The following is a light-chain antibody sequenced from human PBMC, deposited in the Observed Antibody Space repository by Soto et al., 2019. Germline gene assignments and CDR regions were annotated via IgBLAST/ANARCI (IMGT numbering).Light chain of an antibody. J-gene: IGLJ1*01. CDR2: RNN. V-gene: IGLV1-47*01. CDR3: AAWDDSLSEYL. CDR1: SSNIGSNY. Sequence: QSALTQPPSASGTPVQRVTIFCSGSSSNIGSNYVYWYQQLPGTAPKLLIYRNNQRPSGVPDRFSGSKSGTSASLAISGPRSEDEADYYCAAWDDSLSEYLFGTGTKLTVL.